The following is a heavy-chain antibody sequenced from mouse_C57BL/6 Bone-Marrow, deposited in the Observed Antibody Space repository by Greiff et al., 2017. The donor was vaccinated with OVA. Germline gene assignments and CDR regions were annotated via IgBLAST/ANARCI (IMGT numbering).Heavy chain of an antibody. D-gene: IGHD4-1*01. Sequence: VQLQQPGAELVMPGASVKLSCKASGYTFTSHWMHWVKQRPGQGLEWIGEIDPSDSYTNYNQKFKGKSTLTVDKSSSTAYMQLSSLTSEDSAVYYCARSGTGPFADWGQGTLVTVSA. V-gene: IGHV1-69*01. CDR3: ARSGTGPFAD. CDR1: GYTFTSHW. CDR2: IDPSDSYT. J-gene: IGHJ3*01.